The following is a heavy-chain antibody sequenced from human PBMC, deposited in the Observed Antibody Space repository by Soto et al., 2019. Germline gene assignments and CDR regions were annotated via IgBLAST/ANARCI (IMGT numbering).Heavy chain of an antibody. V-gene: IGHV2-5*02. J-gene: IGHJ5*02. D-gene: IGHD6-19*01. CDR2: IYWDDDK. Sequence: QITLKESGPTLVKPTQTLTLTCTFSGFSLSTSGVGVGWIRQPPGKALEWLALIYWDDDKRYSPSLKSRLPSPNNTSDTQVLLTITDMDPVYTATYNGAHSAHSPFKSGAGTHNWFDHSGQGTLVTVTA. CDR3: AHSAHSPFKSGAGTHNWFDH. CDR1: GFSLSTSGVG.